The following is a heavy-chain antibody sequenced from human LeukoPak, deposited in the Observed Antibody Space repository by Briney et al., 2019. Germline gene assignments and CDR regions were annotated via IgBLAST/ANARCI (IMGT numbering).Heavy chain of an antibody. D-gene: IGHD3-10*01. CDR2: IHSGGST. V-gene: IGHV3-66*01. CDR1: GFTVSSNY. Sequence: GGSLRLSCAASGFTVSSNYMSWVRQAPGKGLEWVSVIHSGGSTYYADSVKGRFTISRDNSKNTLYLQMNSLRAEDTAVYYCARSMVRGASWFDPWGQGTLVTVSS. J-gene: IGHJ5*02. CDR3: ARSMVRGASWFDP.